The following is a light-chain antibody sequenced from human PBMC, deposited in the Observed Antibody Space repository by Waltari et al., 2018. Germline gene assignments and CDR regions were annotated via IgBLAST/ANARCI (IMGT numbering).Light chain of an antibody. V-gene: IGLV2-23*02. J-gene: IGLJ2*01. CDR2: DVT. CDR1: SSDVGSYNL. CDR3: CSYAGSHVV. Sequence: QSALTQPASVSGSPGQSITISCTGTSSDVGSYNLVSWYQHHPGKAPKFLIYDVTKRPEGVSDRFSGPKSGNTASLAISGLQTEDEADYYCCSYAGSHVVFGGGTKLTVL.